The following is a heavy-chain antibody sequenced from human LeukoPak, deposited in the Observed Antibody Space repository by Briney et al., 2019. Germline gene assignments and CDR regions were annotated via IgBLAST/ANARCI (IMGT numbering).Heavy chain of an antibody. Sequence: SETLSLTCTVSGGSISSYYWSWIRQPAGKGLEWIGRIYTSGSTNYNPSLKSRVTMSVDTSKNQFSLKLSSVTAADTAVYYCARDFKWFGESYHYYHMDVWGKGTTVTVSS. CDR1: GGSISSYY. CDR3: ARDFKWFGESYHYYHMDV. V-gene: IGHV4-4*07. D-gene: IGHD3-10*01. J-gene: IGHJ6*03. CDR2: IYTSGST.